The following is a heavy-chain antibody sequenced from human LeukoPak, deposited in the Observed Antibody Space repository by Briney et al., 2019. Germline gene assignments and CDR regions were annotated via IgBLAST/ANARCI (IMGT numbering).Heavy chain of an antibody. CDR1: GFTFSSYS. V-gene: IGHV3-21*01. CDR2: ISSSSSYI. J-gene: IGHJ1*01. Sequence: GGSLRLSCAASGFTFSSYSMNWVRQAPGKGLEWVSSISSSSSYIYYADSVKGRFTISRDNAKNTLYLQMNSLRAEDTAVYYCARGSSKIYDILTGYSKGYFQHWGQGTLVTVSS. D-gene: IGHD3-9*01. CDR3: ARGSSKIYDILTGYSKGYFQH.